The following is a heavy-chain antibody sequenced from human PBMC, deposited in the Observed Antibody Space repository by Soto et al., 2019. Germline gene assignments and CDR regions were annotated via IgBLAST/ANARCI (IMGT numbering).Heavy chain of an antibody. V-gene: IGHV3-33*01. CDR2: IWYDGSNK. D-gene: IGHD1-1*01. J-gene: IGHJ4*02. CDR1: GFTFSSYG. CDR3: ARYGRGTGTTN. Sequence: QVQLVESGGGVVQPGRSLRLSCAASGFTFSSYGMHWVRQAPGKGLEWVAVIWYDGSNKYYADSVKGRFTISRDNSKNTLYLQMNSLRAEDTAVYYCARYGRGTGTTNWGQGTLVTVSS.